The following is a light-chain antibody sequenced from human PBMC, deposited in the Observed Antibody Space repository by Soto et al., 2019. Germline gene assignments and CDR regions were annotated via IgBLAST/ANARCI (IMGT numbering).Light chain of an antibody. J-gene: IGKJ5*01. CDR3: QQVYTAGSPT. V-gene: IGKV1-39*01. CDR1: QSIDTY. CDR2: SAS. Sequence: DIQMTQSPSSLSASVGDRVTITCRASQSIDTYLYWFQQKPGKAPKLLIYSASSLQSGVPSRFSALGSWTDFTLTISSLQPEEFATYYCQQVYTAGSPTSGQGIRLLIK.